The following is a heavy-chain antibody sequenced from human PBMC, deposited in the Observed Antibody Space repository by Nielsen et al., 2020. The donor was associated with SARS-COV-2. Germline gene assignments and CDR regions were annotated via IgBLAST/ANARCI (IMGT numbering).Heavy chain of an antibody. CDR1: GFTFSSYW. CDR2: INSDGSST. Sequence: GGSLRLSCAASGFTFSSYWMHWVRQAPGKGLVWVSRINSDGSSTRYADSVKGRFTISRDNAKNTLYLQMNSLRAEDTAVYYCAREVGSAAYYYMDVWGKGTTVTVSS. D-gene: IGHD2-15*01. CDR3: AREVGSAAYYYMDV. J-gene: IGHJ6*03. V-gene: IGHV3-74*01.